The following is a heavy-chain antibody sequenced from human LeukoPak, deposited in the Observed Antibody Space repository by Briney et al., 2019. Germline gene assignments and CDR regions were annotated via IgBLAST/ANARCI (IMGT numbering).Heavy chain of an antibody. Sequence: ASVKVSCKASGYTFTSYDINWVRQATGQGLEWMGWTNPNSGNTGYAQKFQGRVTITRNTSISTAYMELSSLRSEDTAVYYCARAPESSDYYYYMDVWGKGTTVTVSS. J-gene: IGHJ6*03. CDR3: ARAPESSDYYYYMDV. V-gene: IGHV1-8*01. CDR2: TNPNSGNT. CDR1: GYTFTSYD. D-gene: IGHD2/OR15-2a*01.